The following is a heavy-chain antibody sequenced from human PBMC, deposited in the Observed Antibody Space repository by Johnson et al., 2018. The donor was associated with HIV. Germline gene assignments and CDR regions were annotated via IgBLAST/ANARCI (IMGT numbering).Heavy chain of an antibody. CDR1: GFTFSDYY. V-gene: IGHV3-11*04. D-gene: IGHD2-15*01. CDR3: VWYCSGGCSSAFDI. CDR2: ISSSGSTI. J-gene: IGHJ3*02. Sequence: QVQLVESGGGVVRPGGSLRLSCAASGFTFSDYYMSWIRQAPGKGLEWVSYISSSGSTIYYADSVKGRFTISRDNAKNSLYLKMNSLRAEDTAVYYCVWYCSGGCSSAFDIWGQGTMVTVSS.